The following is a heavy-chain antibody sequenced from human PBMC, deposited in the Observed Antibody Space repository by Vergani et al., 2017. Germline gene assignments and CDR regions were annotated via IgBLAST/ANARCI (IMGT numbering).Heavy chain of an antibody. CDR1: GFTFSSYG. J-gene: IGHJ6*03. Sequence: QVQLVESGGGVVQPGRSLRLSCAASGFTFSSYGMHWVRQAPGKGLEWVAVIWYDGSNKYYADSVKGRFTISRDNSKNTLYLQMNSQRAEDTAVYYCARDRGCSGGSCYSNYYYYYMDVWGKGTTVTVSS. V-gene: IGHV3-33*01. CDR3: ARDRGCSGGSCYSNYYYYYMDV. CDR2: IWYDGSNK. D-gene: IGHD2-15*01.